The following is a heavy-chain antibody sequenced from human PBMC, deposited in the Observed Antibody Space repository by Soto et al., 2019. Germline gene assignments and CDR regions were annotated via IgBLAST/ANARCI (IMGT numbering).Heavy chain of an antibody. V-gene: IGHV1-2*04. CDR2: VNPNSGGP. J-gene: IGHJ4*02. D-gene: IGHD6-6*01. CDR3: ARAAGRHSSSGFVGGY. CDR1: GYTFTGYY. Sequence: GASVKVSCKASGYTFTGYYMHWVRQAPGQGLEWMGWVNPNSGGPNYAQKFQGWVTMTRDTSISTAYMELSRLRSDDTAVYYCARAAGRHSSSGFVGGYWGQGTLVTVSS.